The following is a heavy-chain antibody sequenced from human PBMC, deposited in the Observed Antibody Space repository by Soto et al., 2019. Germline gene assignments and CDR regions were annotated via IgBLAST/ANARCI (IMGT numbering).Heavy chain of an antibody. CDR1: GFNFGSSW. J-gene: IGHJ4*02. CDR3: ATAEVDY. V-gene: IGHV3-74*01. CDR2: MTSDGSTT. Sequence: LRLSCAASGFNFGSSWMHWVRQAPGKGLQWVSRMTSDGSTTDYADSVKGRFTVSRDNGKYTLYLQMNSLRAEDTAVYYCATAEVDYWGPGTLVPVSS.